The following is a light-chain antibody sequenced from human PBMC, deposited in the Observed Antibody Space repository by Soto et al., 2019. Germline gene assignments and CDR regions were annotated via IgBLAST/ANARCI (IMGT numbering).Light chain of an antibody. V-gene: IGLV2-14*01. CDR2: GVS. CDR3: SSYTSSITPYV. CDR1: ITDIGAYNY. Sequence: QSVLTQPASVSGSPGQSITISCTGTITDIGAYNYVSWYQQHAGKAPKLLIYGVSSRPSGVSNRFSGSKSGNAAYLTISGLQADDEAEYYCSSYTSSITPYVFGTGTKVTVL. J-gene: IGLJ1*01.